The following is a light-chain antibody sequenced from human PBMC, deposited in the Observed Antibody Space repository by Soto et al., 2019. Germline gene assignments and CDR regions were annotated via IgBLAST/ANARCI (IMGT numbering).Light chain of an antibody. V-gene: IGKV3-20*01. CDR1: QSVSNTY. J-gene: IGKJ2*01. CDR2: RAS. Sequence: EIVLTQSPGTLSLSPGERATLSCRASQSVSNTYLTWYQQKPGQAPRLLIYRASRRAAGIPDRLSGSGSGTDFTLPITRLEPEDFAVYYCQQCGTSPFTFCQGTKLEIK. CDR3: QQCGTSPFT.